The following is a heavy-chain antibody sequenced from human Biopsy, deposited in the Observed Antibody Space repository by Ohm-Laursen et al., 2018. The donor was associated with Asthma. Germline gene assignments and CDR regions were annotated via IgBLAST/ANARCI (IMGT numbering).Heavy chain of an antibody. CDR2: IYYSGRT. D-gene: IGHD6-6*01. CDR1: GDAMSTSGSY. CDR3: ARAVSSSSYWYFDL. J-gene: IGHJ2*01. Sequence: SDTLSLTCIVSGDAMSTSGSYWGWIRQSPGKGLEWIGSIYYSGRTHYNPSLESRVTISADTSKNHFSLKVTSVTAVDTAVYYCARAVSSSSYWYFDLWGRGDLVTVSS. V-gene: IGHV4-39*02.